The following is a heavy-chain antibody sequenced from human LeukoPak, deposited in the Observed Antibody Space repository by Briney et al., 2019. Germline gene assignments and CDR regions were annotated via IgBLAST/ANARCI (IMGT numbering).Heavy chain of an antibody. J-gene: IGHJ4*02. D-gene: IGHD1-26*01. CDR2: IYSGGST. V-gene: IGHV3-53*01. Sequence: PGGSPRLSCAASGFTVSSNYMSWVRQAPGKGLEWVSIIYSGGSTDYADSVKGRFTTSRDNSRNTLYLQMNSLRAEDTAVYYCARVRMFDPRWGFDYWGQGTLVTVSS. CDR3: ARVRMFDPRWGFDY. CDR1: GFTVSSNY.